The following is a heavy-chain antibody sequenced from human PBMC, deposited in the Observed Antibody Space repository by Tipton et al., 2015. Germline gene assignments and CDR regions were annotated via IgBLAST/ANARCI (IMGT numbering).Heavy chain of an antibody. CDR2: INHSGST. V-gene: IGHV4-34*01. Sequence: TLSLTCAVYGGSFSGYYWSWIRQPPGKGLEWIGEINHSGSTNYNPSLKSRVTISVDTSKNQFSLKLSSVTAADTAVYYCARALGYGSWSRSWYFDLWGRGTLVTVSS. CDR1: GGSFSGYY. J-gene: IGHJ2*01. CDR3: ARALGYGSWSRSWYFDL. D-gene: IGHD6-13*01.